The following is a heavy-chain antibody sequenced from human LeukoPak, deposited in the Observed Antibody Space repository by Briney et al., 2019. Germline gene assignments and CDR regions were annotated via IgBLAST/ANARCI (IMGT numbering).Heavy chain of an antibody. J-gene: IGHJ5*02. CDR2: ISWNSGSI. V-gene: IGHV3-9*03. CDR3: AKSPGVNSAPFDP. D-gene: IGHD3-10*01. Sequence: GGSLRLSCAASGFTFYDYAMHWVRQAPGKGLEWVSGISWNSGSIGYADSVKGRFTISRDNAKNSLYLQMNSLRAEGMALYYCAKSPGVNSAPFDPWGQGTLVTVSS. CDR1: GFTFYDYA.